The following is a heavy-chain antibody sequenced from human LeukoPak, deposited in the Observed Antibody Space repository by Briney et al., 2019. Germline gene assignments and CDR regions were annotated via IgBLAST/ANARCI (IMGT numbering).Heavy chain of an antibody. CDR1: GGTFSSYA. Sequence: SVKVSCKASGGTFSSYAISWVRQAPGQGLEWMGGIIPIFGTANYAQKFQGRVTITTDESTSTAYMELSSLRSEDTAVYYCARTVITMVRGVIGYYFDYWGRGTLVTVSS. J-gene: IGHJ4*02. CDR3: ARTVITMVRGVIGYYFDY. CDR2: IIPIFGTA. V-gene: IGHV1-69*05. D-gene: IGHD3-10*01.